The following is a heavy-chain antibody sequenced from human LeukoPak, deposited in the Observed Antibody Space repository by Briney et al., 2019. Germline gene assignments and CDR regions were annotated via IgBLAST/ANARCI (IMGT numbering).Heavy chain of an antibody. CDR3: ARDEWAAAAGSSYNWFDP. CDR2: IIPIFGTA. J-gene: IGHJ5*02. V-gene: IGHV1-69*06. Sequence: SSVKLSCKASGGTFTSYAVSWGRQAPGQGLEWRGGIIPIFGTANYAQKFQGRVTITSDKSTSTAYMELSSLRDEDTAVYYCARDEWAAAAGSSYNWFDPWGQGTLVTVSS. D-gene: IGHD6-13*01. CDR1: GGTFTSYA.